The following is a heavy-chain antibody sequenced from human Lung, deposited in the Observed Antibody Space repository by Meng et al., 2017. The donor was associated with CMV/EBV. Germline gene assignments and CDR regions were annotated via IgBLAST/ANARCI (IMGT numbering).Heavy chain of an antibody. CDR1: SHA. Sequence: SHAINWVRQAPRQGLEWMGGVIPMFGVANYAQKFQARLTITADKLTNIVYMEMHSLRFDDTAVYYCARAAVPGYCTTSSCYNWFDPWGQGTLVTVSS. J-gene: IGHJ5*02. V-gene: IGHV1-69*17. D-gene: IGHD2-8*01. CDR2: VIPMFGVA. CDR3: ARAAVPGYCTTSSCYNWFDP.